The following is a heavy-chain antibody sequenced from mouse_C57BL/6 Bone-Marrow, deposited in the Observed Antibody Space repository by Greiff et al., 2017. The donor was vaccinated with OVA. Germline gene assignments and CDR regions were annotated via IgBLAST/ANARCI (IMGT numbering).Heavy chain of an antibody. D-gene: IGHD2-4*01. CDR3: ARIYYDYDEGAWFAY. J-gene: IGHJ3*01. Sequence: QVQLQQPGAELVKPGASVKLSCKASGYTFTSYWMQWVKQRPGQGLEWIGEIDPSDSYTNYNQKFKGKATLTVDTSSSTAYMQLSSLTSEDSAVDYCARIYYDYDEGAWFAYWGQGTLVTVSA. CDR2: IDPSDSYT. V-gene: IGHV1-50*01. CDR1: GYTFTSYW.